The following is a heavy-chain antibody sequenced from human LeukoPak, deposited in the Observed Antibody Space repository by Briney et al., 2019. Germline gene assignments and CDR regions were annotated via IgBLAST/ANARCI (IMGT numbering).Heavy chain of an antibody. CDR2: ISGSGGST. Sequence: GGSPRLSCAASGFTFSSYAMNWVRQAPGRGLEWVSTISGSGGSTYYADSVKGRFTISRDNSKNTLYLQMDSLRAEDTAVYYCAKAGGGSYFDYWGQGTLVTVSS. V-gene: IGHV3-23*01. D-gene: IGHD1-26*01. CDR3: AKAGGGSYFDY. J-gene: IGHJ4*02. CDR1: GFTFSSYA.